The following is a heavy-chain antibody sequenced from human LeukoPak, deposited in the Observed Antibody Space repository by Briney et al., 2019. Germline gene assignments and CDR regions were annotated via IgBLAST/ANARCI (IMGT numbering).Heavy chain of an antibody. CDR2: FDPEDGET. CDR1: VYTLTELS. CDR3: ATHFLSSSAGYEYFQH. Sequence: ASVKVSRKFSVYTLTELSMHWVRQAPGKGLAWMGGFDPEDGETIYAQKFQGRVTMTEDTSTDTAYMELSSLRSEDTAVYYCATHFLSSSAGYEYFQHWGQGTLVTVSS. V-gene: IGHV1-24*01. D-gene: IGHD6-13*01. J-gene: IGHJ1*01.